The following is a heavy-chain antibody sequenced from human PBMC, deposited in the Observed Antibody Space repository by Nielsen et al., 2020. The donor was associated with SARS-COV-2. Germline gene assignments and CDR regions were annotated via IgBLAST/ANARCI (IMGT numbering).Heavy chain of an antibody. Sequence: ASVKVSCKASGYTFTSFAMNWVRQAPGQGLEWMGWINTNTGNPTYAQGFTGRFVFSLDTSVSTAYLQISSLKAEDTAVYYCAREGGLVMVNAIDHWGQGTLVTVSS. J-gene: IGHJ4*02. D-gene: IGHD3-22*01. CDR2: INTNTGNP. CDR3: AREGGLVMVNAIDH. CDR1: GYTFTSFA. V-gene: IGHV7-4-1*02.